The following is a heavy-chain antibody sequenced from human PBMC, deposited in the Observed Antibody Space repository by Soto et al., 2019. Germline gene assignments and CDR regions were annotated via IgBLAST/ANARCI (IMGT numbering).Heavy chain of an antibody. V-gene: IGHV4-4*02. D-gene: IGHD6-19*01. Sequence: QVQLQESGPGLVKPSGTLSLTCAVSGGSISSSNWWSWVRQPPGKGLEWIGEIYHSGSTNYNPSLRSRATTSVDKSRTQFALKLSAVIAAETAVYYCERGEEAVAGDDAFDIWGQGTMVTVSS. CDR1: GGSISSSNW. J-gene: IGHJ3*02. CDR3: ERGEEAVAGDDAFDI. CDR2: IYHSGST.